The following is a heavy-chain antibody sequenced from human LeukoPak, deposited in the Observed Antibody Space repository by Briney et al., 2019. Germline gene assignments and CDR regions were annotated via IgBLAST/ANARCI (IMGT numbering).Heavy chain of an antibody. CDR3: ARDALIAAAGTDY. J-gene: IGHJ4*02. D-gene: IGHD6-13*01. CDR2: IIPIFGTA. V-gene: IGHV1-69*13. CDR1: GGTFSSYA. Sequence: GASVKVSCKASGGTFSSYAISWVRQAPGQGLEWMGGIIPIFGTANYAQKFQGRVTITADESASTAYMELSSLRSEDTAVYYCARDALIAAAGTDYWGQGTLVTVSS.